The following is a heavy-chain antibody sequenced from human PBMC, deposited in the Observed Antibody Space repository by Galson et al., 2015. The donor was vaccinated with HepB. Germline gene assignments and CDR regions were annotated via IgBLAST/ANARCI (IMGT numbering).Heavy chain of an antibody. V-gene: IGHV1-46*01. CDR3: ARDSVLRYYYGSGSYYTPEYYFDY. Sequence: SVKVSCKASGYTFTSYYMHWVRQAPGQGLEWMGIINPSGGSTSYAQKFQGRVTMTRDTSTSTVYMELSSLRSEDTAVYYCARDSVLRYYYGSGSYYTPEYYFDYWGQGTLVTVSS. CDR2: INPSGGST. J-gene: IGHJ4*02. CDR1: GYTFTSYY. D-gene: IGHD3-10*01.